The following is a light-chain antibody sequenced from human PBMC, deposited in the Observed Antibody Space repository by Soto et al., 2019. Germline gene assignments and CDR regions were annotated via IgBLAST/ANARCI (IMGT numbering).Light chain of an antibody. CDR1: QSVRSN. J-gene: IGKJ1*01. V-gene: IGKV3-15*01. CDR3: QQYNDWWT. CDR2: GAS. Sequence: EMVMTQSPATLSVSPVERATLSCRASQSVRSNLAWYQQKPGQAPRLLIYGASTRATGIPARFSGSGSGTEFTLTISSLQSEDFAVYYCQQYNDWWTFGQGTKVDIK.